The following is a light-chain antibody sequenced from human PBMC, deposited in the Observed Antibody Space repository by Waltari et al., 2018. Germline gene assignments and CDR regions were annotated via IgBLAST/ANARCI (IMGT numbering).Light chain of an antibody. V-gene: IGKV4-1*01. Sequence: DIVMTQSPDSLAVSLGERATIHCKSSQSVLYSATNKNYLAWYQQKPGQSPKLLIYWASTRESGVPDRFSGSGSGTDFTLTISSLQAEDVAVYYCQQYYSTPPLTFGGGIKVEIK. CDR1: QSVLYSATNKNY. CDR3: QQYYSTPPLT. J-gene: IGKJ4*01. CDR2: WAS.